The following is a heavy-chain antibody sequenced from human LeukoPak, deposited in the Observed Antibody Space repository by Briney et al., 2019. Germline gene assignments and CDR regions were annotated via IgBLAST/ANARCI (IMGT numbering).Heavy chain of an antibody. J-gene: IGHJ4*02. CDR3: ARGTGSSSGWYAY. D-gene: IGHD6-19*01. CDR1: GFTFSNYW. CDR2: INSDGSST. V-gene: IGHV3-74*01. Sequence: GGSLRLSCAASGFTFSNYWMHWVRQAPGKGLVWVSRINSDGSSTSYADSVRGRFTISRDNAKNTLYLQVNSLGAEDTAVYYCARGTGSSSGWYAYWGQGTLVTVSS.